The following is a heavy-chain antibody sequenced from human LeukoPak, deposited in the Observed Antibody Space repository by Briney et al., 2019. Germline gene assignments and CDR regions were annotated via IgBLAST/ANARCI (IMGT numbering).Heavy chain of an antibody. CDR1: GYTFTSYG. J-gene: IGHJ4*02. CDR2: ISAYNGDT. V-gene: IGHV1-18*01. Sequence: GASVKVSCKASGYTFTSYGISWVRQAPGQGLEWMGWISAYNGDTNYAQKLQGRVTMTTDTSTSTAYMELRSLRSDDTAVYFCARGAMRYSSGWYYFDYWGQGTLVTVSS. CDR3: ARGAMRYSSGWYYFDY. D-gene: IGHD6-19*01.